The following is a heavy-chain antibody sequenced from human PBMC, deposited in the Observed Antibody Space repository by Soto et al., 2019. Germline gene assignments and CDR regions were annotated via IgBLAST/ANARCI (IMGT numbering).Heavy chain of an antibody. Sequence: EVQLVESGGGLVQPGRSLRLSCAASGFTFDDYAMHWVRQAPGKGLEWVSGISWNSGSIGYADSVKGRFTISRDNAKNSLDLQMNSLRAEDTALYYCERADDYGDYGAYWGQGTLVTVSS. D-gene: IGHD4-17*01. CDR1: GFTFDDYA. CDR3: ERADDYGDYGAY. V-gene: IGHV3-9*01. CDR2: ISWNSGSI. J-gene: IGHJ4*02.